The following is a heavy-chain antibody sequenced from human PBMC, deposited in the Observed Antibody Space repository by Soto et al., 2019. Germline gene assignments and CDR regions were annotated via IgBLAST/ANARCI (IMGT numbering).Heavy chain of an antibody. J-gene: IGHJ4*02. CDR3: AHPYRVGSLY. V-gene: IGHV2-5*02. Sequence: QITLKESGPALVKPTQTLTLTCTFSGFSLTTDRVGVGWIRQPPGEALEWLAVIYWDDSKTYRPSLESRLTITKDTSKNQVALTMTNMDSLNTATYFCAHPYRVGSLYWGQGTLVTVSS. D-gene: IGHD3-16*01. CDR1: GFSLTTDRVG. CDR2: IYWDDSK.